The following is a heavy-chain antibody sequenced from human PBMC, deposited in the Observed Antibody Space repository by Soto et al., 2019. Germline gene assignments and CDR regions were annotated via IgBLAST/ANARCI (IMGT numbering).Heavy chain of an antibody. CDR1: GASISSSSYY. V-gene: IGHV4-39*01. Sequence: QLQLQESGPGLVKPSETMSLTCTVSGASISSSSYYWGWIRQPPGKGLEWIGSIFYSGSTYYSPSLKSRVTISVDTSKNQFALKLSSVTAADSAVYRCARGQWLAYQFDYWGQGILVTVSS. J-gene: IGHJ4*02. D-gene: IGHD6-19*01. CDR2: IFYSGST. CDR3: ARGQWLAYQFDY.